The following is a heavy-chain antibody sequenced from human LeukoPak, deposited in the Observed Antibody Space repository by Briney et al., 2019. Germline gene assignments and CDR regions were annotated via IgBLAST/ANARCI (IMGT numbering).Heavy chain of an antibody. V-gene: IGHV3-48*02. CDR3: AREMGY. CDR1: GFTFSSYS. CDR2: ISSYSGTI. Sequence: PGGSLRLSCAASGFTFSSYSMNWVRQAPGKGLEWVSYISSYSGTISYADSVKGRFAISRGNARNSLYLQMNSLRDEDTAIYYCAREMGYWGQGTLVTVSS. D-gene: IGHD5-24*01. J-gene: IGHJ4*02.